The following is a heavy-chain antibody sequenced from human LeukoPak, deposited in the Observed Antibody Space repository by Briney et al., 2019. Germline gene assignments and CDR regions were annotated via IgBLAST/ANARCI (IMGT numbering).Heavy chain of an antibody. CDR1: GYTFTDYY. J-gene: IGHJ6*02. CDR2: INPNSGGT. CDR3: ARVRVVGLYGMDV. V-gene: IGHV1-2*02. D-gene: IGHD2-15*01. Sequence: ASVKVSCKASGYTFTDYYMHWVRQAPGQGLEWMGWINPNSGGTNYAQKFQGRVTMTRDTSISTAYMELSRLRSDDTAVYYCARVRVVGLYGMDVWGQGTTVTVSS.